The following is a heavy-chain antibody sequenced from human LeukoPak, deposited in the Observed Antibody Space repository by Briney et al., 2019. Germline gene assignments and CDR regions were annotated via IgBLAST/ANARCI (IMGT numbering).Heavy chain of an antibody. CDR2: ISYDGSNK. D-gene: IGHD3-22*01. V-gene: IGHV3-30*18. CDR1: GFTFSSYG. J-gene: IGHJ4*02. CDR3: AKDYFMAYYYDSSGYYSPFDY. Sequence: GGSLRLSCAASGFTFSSYGMHWVRQAPGKGLEWVAVISYDGSNKYYADSVKGRFTISRDNSKNTLYLQMNSPRAEDTAVYYCAKDYFMAYYYDSSGYYSPFDYWGQGTLVTVSS.